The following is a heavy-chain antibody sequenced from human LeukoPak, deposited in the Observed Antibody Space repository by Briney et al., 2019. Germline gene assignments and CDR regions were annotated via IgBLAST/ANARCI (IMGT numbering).Heavy chain of an antibody. CDR2: ISSSSSYI. J-gene: IGHJ4*02. CDR1: GFTFSSYS. D-gene: IGHD6-13*01. CDR3: ARDSGYSSSPIDY. Sequence: KSGGSLRLSCAASGFTFSSYSMNWVRQAPGKGLEWVSSISSSSSYIYYADSVKGRFTISRDNAKNSLYLQMNSLRAEDTAVYYCARDSGYSSSPIDYWGQGTLVTVSS. V-gene: IGHV3-21*01.